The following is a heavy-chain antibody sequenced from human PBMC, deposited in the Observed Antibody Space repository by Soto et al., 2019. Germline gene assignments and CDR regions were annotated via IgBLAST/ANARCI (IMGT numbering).Heavy chain of an antibody. J-gene: IGHJ6*02. D-gene: IGHD1-1*01. V-gene: IGHV4-61*01. CDR1: GGSVSSGSYY. CDR2: IYYSGST. CDR3: VRVRRQGATWYNSYCMDV. Sequence: SETLSLTCAVSGGSVSSGSYYWSWIRQPPGKGLEWIGYIYYSGSTNYNPSLKSRVTISVDTSKNQFSLKLSSVTAADTAVYYCVRVRRQGATWYNSYCMDVWGQGTPVTVSS.